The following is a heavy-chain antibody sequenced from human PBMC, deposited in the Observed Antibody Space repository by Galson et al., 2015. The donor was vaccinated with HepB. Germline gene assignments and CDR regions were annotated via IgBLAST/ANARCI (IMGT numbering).Heavy chain of an antibody. D-gene: IGHD2-2*01. V-gene: IGHV1-69*13. CDR2: IIPIFGTA. J-gene: IGHJ5*02. CDR3: ARYCSSTSCYGVGEVGSLGAWFDP. Sequence: SVKVSCKASGGTFSSYAISWVRQAPGQGLEWMGGIIPIFGTANYAQKFQGRVTITADESTSTAYMELSSLRSEDTAVYYCARYCSSTSCYGVGEVGSLGAWFDPWGQGTLVTVSS. CDR1: GGTFSSYA.